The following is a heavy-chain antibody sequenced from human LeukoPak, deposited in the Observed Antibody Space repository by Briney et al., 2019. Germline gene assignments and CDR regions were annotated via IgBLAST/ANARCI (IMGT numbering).Heavy chain of an antibody. D-gene: IGHD3-16*01. CDR2: INSDGSST. V-gene: IGHV3-74*01. CDR3: AKPIWGAFPREMDV. CDR1: GFTFSSYW. J-gene: IGHJ6*04. Sequence: GGSLRLSCAASGFTFSSYWMHWVRQAPGKGLVWVSRINSDGSSTSYADSVKGRFTISRDNSNNTLYLQMNSLRAEDTALYYCAKPIWGAFPREMDVWGKGTTVTISS.